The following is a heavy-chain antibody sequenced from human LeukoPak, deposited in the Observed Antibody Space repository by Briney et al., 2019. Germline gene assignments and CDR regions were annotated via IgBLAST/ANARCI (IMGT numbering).Heavy chain of an antibody. D-gene: IGHD3-3*01. V-gene: IGHV3-33*08. CDR3: ARDRFGNSLPNDC. J-gene: IGHJ4*02. Sequence: GGSLRLSCAASGFTFSGYWMSWVRQAPGKGLEWVAVILYDGTNQYYADSVKGRFTISRDNSKSTLFLQMNSLRAEDTAVYYCARDRFGNSLPNDCWGQGTLVTVSS. CDR1: GFTFSGYW. CDR2: ILYDGTNQ.